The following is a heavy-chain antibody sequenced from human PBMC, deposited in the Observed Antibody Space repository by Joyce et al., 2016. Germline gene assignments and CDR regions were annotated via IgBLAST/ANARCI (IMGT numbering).Heavy chain of an antibody. CDR3: ARMIGIDMGGTLFNWFAP. CDR2: TFSSGTS. Sequence: QVLLQESGPGLVKPSETLSLTCTVSGGSFANYYWSWIRQPPGKGLEWIASTFSSGTSNDNPALKSRVAISLDASKNQVSLRLSSVTAADTAVYYCARMIGIDMGGTLFNWFAPWGQGSLVTVSS. J-gene: IGHJ5*02. V-gene: IGHV4-59*01. CDR1: GGSFANYY. D-gene: IGHD1-26*01.